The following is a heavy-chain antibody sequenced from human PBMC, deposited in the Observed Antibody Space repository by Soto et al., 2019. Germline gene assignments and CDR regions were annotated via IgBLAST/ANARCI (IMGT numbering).Heavy chain of an antibody. Sequence: ASVKVSCKASGYTFTGHYIHWVRQAPGQGREWMGEIGPASGDTRYAQKFQGRVTMTRDTSITTVYMELNNLSPDDTAVYYCARGDMATAYYYGMDVWGQGTTVTVSS. D-gene: IGHD5-18*01. V-gene: IGHV1-2*02. CDR1: GYTFTGHY. CDR3: ARGDMATAYYYGMDV. CDR2: IGPASGDT. J-gene: IGHJ6*02.